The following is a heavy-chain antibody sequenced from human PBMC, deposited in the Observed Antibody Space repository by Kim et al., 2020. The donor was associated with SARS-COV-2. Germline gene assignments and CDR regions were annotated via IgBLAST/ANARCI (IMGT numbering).Heavy chain of an antibody. J-gene: IGHJ6*02. CDR3: ARDREYSYGSLLYYGMDV. D-gene: IGHD5-18*01. V-gene: IGHV3-53*04. Sequence: VKDRFTISRHNSKNTLYLQMNSLGAEDTAVYYCARDREYSYGSLLYYGMDVWGQGTTVTVSS.